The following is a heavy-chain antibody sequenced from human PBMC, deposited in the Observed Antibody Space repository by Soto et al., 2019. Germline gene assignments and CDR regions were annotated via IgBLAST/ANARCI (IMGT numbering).Heavy chain of an antibody. D-gene: IGHD2-2*01. CDR3: ARERYQVISDGMDV. CDR2: INPQTGGT. Sequence: QVQLVQSGAEVMTPGASVRVSCKASGYTFTGYYIHWVREAPGQGLEWMGWINPQTGGTSYAQKFQGRVTLSRDTSINTAYLELSRLTFDDAAVYFCARERYQVISDGMDVWGQGTTVTVSS. CDR1: GYTFTGYY. J-gene: IGHJ6*02. V-gene: IGHV1-2*02.